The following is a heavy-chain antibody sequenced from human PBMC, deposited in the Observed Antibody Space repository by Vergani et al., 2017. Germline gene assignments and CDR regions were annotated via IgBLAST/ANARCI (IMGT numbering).Heavy chain of an antibody. V-gene: IGHV4-61*02. CDR2: IYTTGST. D-gene: IGHD1-1*01. CDR1: GDSIFSGNYY. J-gene: IGHJ3*02. CDR3: AXGSTHWKQGGFDI. Sequence: QVQLQESGPGLVKPSQTLSLTCAVSGDSIFSGNYYWNWIRQPAENELEWIGRIYTTGSTDYNPSLKSRVTMSLDSSRSHFSLRLSSVTAADTAIYFCAXGSTHWKQGGFDIWGQGTKVTVSS.